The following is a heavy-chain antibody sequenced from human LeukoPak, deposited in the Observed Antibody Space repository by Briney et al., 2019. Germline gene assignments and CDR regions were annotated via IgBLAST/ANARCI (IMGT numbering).Heavy chain of an antibody. CDR2: ISSSSTI. CDR1: GFTFSSYS. V-gene: IGHV3-48*01. J-gene: IGHJ1*01. CDR3: ARGYGGNSVRHFQH. Sequence: QPGGSLRLSCAASGFTFSSYSMNWVRQAPGKGLEWVSYISSSSTIYYADSVKGRFTISRDNAKNSLYLQMNSLRAEDTAVYYCARGYGGNSVRHFQHWGQGTLVTVSS. D-gene: IGHD4-23*01.